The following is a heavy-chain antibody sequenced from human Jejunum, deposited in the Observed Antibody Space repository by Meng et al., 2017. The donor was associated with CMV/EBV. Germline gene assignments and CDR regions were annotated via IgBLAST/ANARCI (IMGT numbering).Heavy chain of an antibody. CDR1: TFSNYD. J-gene: IGHJ4*02. CDR3: ARGGDGVQHFLEWLLFDY. V-gene: IGHV1-69*05. D-gene: IGHD3-3*01. Sequence: TFSNYDFSWVRKAPGQGRGWMGGIMPFFGTVNYARKFQGRVTITTEESTSTVYMELSSLRSEDTAVYYCARGGDGVQHFLEWLLFDYWGQGTLVTVSS. CDR2: IMPFFGTV.